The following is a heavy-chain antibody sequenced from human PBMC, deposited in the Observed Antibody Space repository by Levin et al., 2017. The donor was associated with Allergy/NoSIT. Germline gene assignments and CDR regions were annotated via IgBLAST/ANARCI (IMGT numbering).Heavy chain of an antibody. CDR1: GYRFTSFW. D-gene: IGHD2-2*01. J-gene: IGHJ5*02. CDR3: ARMNQLIAVVPATQMGNWFDP. Sequence: GESLKISCKGSGYRFTSFWIGWVRHMPGKGLEWVGTIWPGDSETRYSPSFQGQVTISADKSISTAYLQWSSLKASDTAMYYCARMNQLIAVVPATQMGNWFDPWGQGTLVTVSS. V-gene: IGHV5-51*01. CDR2: IWPGDSET.